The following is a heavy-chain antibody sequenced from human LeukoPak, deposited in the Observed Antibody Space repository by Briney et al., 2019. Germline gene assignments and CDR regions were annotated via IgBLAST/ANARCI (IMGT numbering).Heavy chain of an antibody. CDR1: GGSFSGYY. J-gene: IGHJ4*02. D-gene: IGHD5-18*01. CDR3: ARDSYADY. V-gene: IGHV4-34*01. CDR2: INHSGST. Sequence: KPSETLSLTCAVYGGSFSGYYWSWIRQPPGKGLEWIGEINHSGSTNYNPSLKSRVTISVDTSKNQFSLKLSSVTAADTAVYYCARDSYADYWGQGTLVTVSS.